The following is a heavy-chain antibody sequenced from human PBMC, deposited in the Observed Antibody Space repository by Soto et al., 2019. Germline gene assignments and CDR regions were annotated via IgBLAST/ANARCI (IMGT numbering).Heavy chain of an antibody. CDR1: GYTFTSYY. Sequence: QVQLVQSGAEVQKPGASVKVSCKASGYTFTSYYMHWLRQAPGQGPEWMGIINPSGGSATYAQNFQGRVTMTRDTSTSTVYMQVSSLRSEDTALYYCARGYSNHYFDHWGQGTLVTVSS. D-gene: IGHD4-4*01. CDR3: ARGYSNHYFDH. CDR2: INPSGGSA. V-gene: IGHV1-46*01. J-gene: IGHJ4*02.